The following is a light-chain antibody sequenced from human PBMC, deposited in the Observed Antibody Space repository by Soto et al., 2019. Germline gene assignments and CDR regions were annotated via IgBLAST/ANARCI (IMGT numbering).Light chain of an antibody. Sequence: EIVMTQSPATLSVSPGERATLSCRASQSVRSNLAWYQQKPGQAPRLPIYGAYTRATDIPARFSGTGSGTDFTLTITRLEPEDFAVYFCLRYSSSQWTFGQGTKVDIK. CDR2: GAY. CDR1: QSVRSN. CDR3: LRYSSSQWT. V-gene: IGKV3-15*01. J-gene: IGKJ1*01.